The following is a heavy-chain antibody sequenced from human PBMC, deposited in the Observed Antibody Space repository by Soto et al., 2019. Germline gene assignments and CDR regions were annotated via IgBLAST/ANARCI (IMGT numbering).Heavy chain of an antibody. V-gene: IGHV3-74*02. CDR2: INSDGSST. CDR1: GFTFSSYW. J-gene: IGHJ5*02. CDR3: ARKLYCSGGSCYSGWFDP. Sequence: VQLVESGGGVVQPGRSLRLSCAASGFTFSSYWMHWVRQAPGKGLVWVSRINSDGSSTSYADSVKGRFTISRDNAKNTLYLQINSLRAEDTAVYYCARKLYCSGGSCYSGWFDPWGQGTLVTVSS. D-gene: IGHD2-15*01.